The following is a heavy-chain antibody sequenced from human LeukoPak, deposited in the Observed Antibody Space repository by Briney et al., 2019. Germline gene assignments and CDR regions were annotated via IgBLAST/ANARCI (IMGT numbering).Heavy chain of an antibody. Sequence: PGGSLRLSCVASGFTFSGYWMHWVRQPPGKGLVWVSRIKSDGSMTNYADSVKGRFTISRDNAKNTLYLQMNSLRAENTAVYYCASQVVGAAFDPWGQGTRVAVSS. V-gene: IGHV3-74*01. CDR3: ASQVVGAAFDP. CDR1: GFTFSGYW. D-gene: IGHD2-15*01. CDR2: IKSDGSMT. J-gene: IGHJ5*02.